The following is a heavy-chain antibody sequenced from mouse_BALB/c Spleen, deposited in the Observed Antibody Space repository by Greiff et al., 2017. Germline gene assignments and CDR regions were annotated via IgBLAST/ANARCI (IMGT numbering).Heavy chain of an antibody. V-gene: IGHV5-6*01. Sequence: VQLQQSGGELVKPGGSLKLSCAASGFTFSSYGMSWVRQTPDKRLEWVATISSGGSYTYYPDSVTGRFTISRDNAKNTLYLQMSSLKSEDTAMYYCARQRHYYAMDYWGQGTSVTVSS. J-gene: IGHJ4*01. CDR3: ARQRHYYAMDY. D-gene: IGHD1-2*01. CDR2: ISSGGSYT. CDR1: GFTFSSYG.